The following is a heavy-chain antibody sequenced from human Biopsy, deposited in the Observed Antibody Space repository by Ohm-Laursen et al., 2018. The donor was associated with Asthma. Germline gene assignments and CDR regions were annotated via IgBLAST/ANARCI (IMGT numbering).Heavy chain of an antibody. CDR2: IWYDGSIK. Sequence: RSLRLSCAASGFTFSSYGMHWVRQAPGKGLEWVAVIWYDGSIKYYADSVKGRFSISRDNSKNTLYLQMNSLRVEDTAVFYCARVKSGSFYSPADYWGQGTLVTVSS. V-gene: IGHV3-33*01. CDR1: GFTFSSYG. CDR3: ARVKSGSFYSPADY. J-gene: IGHJ4*02. D-gene: IGHD1-26*01.